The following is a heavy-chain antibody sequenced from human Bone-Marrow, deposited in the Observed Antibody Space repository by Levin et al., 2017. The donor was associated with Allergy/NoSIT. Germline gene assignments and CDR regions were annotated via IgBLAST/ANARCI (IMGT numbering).Heavy chain of an antibody. Sequence: SETLSLTCAVSGYSISSSNWWGWIRQPPGKGLEWIGYIYYSGSTYYNPSLKSRVTMSVDTSKNQFSLKLSSVTAVDTAVYYCARSYSGSYYDYWGQGTLVTVSS. D-gene: IGHD1-26*01. J-gene: IGHJ4*02. CDR2: IYYSGST. V-gene: IGHV4-28*01. CDR3: ARSYSGSYYDY. CDR1: GYSISSSNW.